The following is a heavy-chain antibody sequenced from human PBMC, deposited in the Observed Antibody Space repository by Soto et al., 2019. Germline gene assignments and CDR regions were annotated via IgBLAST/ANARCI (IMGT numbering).Heavy chain of an antibody. CDR2: INPNSGGT. D-gene: IGHD2-15*01. Sequence: ASVKVSSKASGYTFSGYYMHWVRQAPGQGLEWVGWINPNSGGTNYAQKFQGRVTMTRDTSISTAYMELSRLRSDDTAVYYCARVRIVVVVAATHIGYYYYGMDVWGQGTTVTVSS. J-gene: IGHJ6*02. V-gene: IGHV1-2*02. CDR1: GYTFSGYY. CDR3: ARVRIVVVVAATHIGYYYYGMDV.